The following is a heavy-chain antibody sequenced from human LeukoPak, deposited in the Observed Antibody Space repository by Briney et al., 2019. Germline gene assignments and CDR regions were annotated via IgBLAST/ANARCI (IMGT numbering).Heavy chain of an antibody. J-gene: IGHJ6*03. CDR3: AREVRDYYGSGSLVYYYYYMDV. CDR2: IYYSGST. D-gene: IGHD3-10*01. Sequence: SQTLSLTCTVSGGSISSGGYYWSWLRQHPGKGLEWIGYIYYSGSTYYNPSLKSRVTISVDTSKNQFSLKLSSVTAADTAVYYCAREVRDYYGSGSLVYYYYYMDVWGKGTTVTVSS. V-gene: IGHV4-31*03. CDR1: GGSISSGGYY.